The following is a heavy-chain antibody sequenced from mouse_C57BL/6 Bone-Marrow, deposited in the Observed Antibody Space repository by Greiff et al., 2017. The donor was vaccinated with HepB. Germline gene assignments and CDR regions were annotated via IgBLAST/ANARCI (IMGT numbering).Heavy chain of an antibody. CDR3: ARDQWYFDV. CDR1: GFTFSDYY. J-gene: IGHJ1*03. V-gene: IGHV5-16*01. CDR2: INYDGSST. Sequence: EVQLVESEGGLVQPGRSMKLSCTASGFTFSDYYMAWVRQVPEKGLEWVANINYDGSSTYYLDSLKSRFIISRDNAKNILYLQMSSLKSEDTATYYCARDQWYFDVWGTGTTVTVSS.